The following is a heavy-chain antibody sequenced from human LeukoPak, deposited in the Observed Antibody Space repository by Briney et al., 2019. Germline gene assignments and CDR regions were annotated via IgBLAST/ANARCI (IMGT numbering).Heavy chain of an antibody. CDR2: IYYSGST. CDR1: GGSISSYY. J-gene: IGHJ4*02. CDR3: AGGSYHTYDY. D-gene: IGHD1-26*01. V-gene: IGHV4-59*01. Sequence: ETLSLTCTVSGGSISSYYWSWIRQPPGKGLEWIGQIYYSGSTNYNRSLKSRVTISVDTSKNQFSLNLSSVTAADTAVYYCAGGSYHTYDYWGQGTLVTVSS.